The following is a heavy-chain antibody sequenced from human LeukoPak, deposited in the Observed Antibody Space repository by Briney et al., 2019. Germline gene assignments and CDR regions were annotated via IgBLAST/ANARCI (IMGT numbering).Heavy chain of an antibody. V-gene: IGHV1-2*02. CDR3: ARVTGVLWFGEFPFDP. CDR1: GYTFTGYY. CDR2: FNPNSGGT. J-gene: IGHJ5*02. D-gene: IGHD3-10*01. Sequence: ASVMVSCKASGYTFTGYYMHWARQAPGQGLEWMGWFNPNSGGTNYAQKFQGRVTMTRDTSISTAYMELSRLRSDDTAVYYCARVTGVLWFGEFPFDPWGQGTLVTASS.